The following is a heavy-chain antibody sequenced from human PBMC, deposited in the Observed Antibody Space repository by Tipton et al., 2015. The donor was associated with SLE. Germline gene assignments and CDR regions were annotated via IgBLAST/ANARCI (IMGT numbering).Heavy chain of an antibody. CDR2: ISSSGSTI. V-gene: IGHV3-48*03. D-gene: IGHD4-17*01. CDR1: GFTFSSYE. J-gene: IGHJ4*02. Sequence: SLRLSCAASGFTFSSYEMNWVRQAPGKGLEWVSYISSSGSTIYYADSVKGRFTISRDNAKNSLYLKMNSLRAEETAVYYCASGDYGDSLDYWGQGTLVTVSS. CDR3: ASGDYGDSLDY.